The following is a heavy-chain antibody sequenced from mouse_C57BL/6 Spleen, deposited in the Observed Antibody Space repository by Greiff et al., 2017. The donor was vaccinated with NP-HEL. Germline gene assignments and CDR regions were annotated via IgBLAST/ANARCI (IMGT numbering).Heavy chain of an antibody. CDR3: ARSPPVAY. Sequence: QVQLQQPGAELVKPGASVKLSCKASGYTFTNYWMQWVKQRPGQGLEWIGEIDPSDSYTNYNQKFKGKATLPVDTSSSTAYMQLSSLTSEDSAVYYCARSPPVAYWGQGTLVTVSA. J-gene: IGHJ3*01. V-gene: IGHV1-50*01. CDR2: IDPSDSYT. CDR1: GYTFTNYW.